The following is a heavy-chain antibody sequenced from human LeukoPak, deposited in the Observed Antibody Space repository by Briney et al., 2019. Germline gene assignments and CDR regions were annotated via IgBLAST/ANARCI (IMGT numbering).Heavy chain of an antibody. D-gene: IGHD6-13*01. CDR3: ARHRGEQQPFDY. V-gene: IGHV4-39*01. J-gene: IGHJ4*02. CDR2: IYYSGST. Sequence: RSSETLSLTCTVSGGSISSSSYYWGWIRQPPGKGLGWIGSIYYSGSTYYNPSLKSRVTISVDTSKNQFSLKLSSVTAADTAVYYCARHRGEQQPFDYWGQGTLVTVSS. CDR1: GGSISSSSYY.